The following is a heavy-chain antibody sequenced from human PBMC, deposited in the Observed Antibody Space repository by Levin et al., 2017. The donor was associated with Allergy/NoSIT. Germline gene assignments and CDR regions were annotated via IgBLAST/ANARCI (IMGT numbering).Heavy chain of an antibody. D-gene: IGHD2-15*01. V-gene: IGHV4-30-4*01. CDR3: ARGFQSCSGGSCYSFGFDY. CDR1: GGSISSGDYY. CDR2: IYYSGST. J-gene: IGHJ4*02. Sequence: SQTLSLTCTVSGGSISSGDYYWSWIRQPPGKGLEWIGYIYYSGSTYYNPSLKSRVTISVDTSKNQFSLKLSSVTAADTAVYYCARGFQSCSGGSCYSFGFDYWGQGTLVTVSS.